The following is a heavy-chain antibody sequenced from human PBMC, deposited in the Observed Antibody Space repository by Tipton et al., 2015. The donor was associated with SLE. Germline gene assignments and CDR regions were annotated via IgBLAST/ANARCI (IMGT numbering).Heavy chain of an antibody. Sequence: TLSLTCIVSGGSIKNHYWSWIRQAPGMGLEWIGYIYYSGGTNYNPSLKRRVTMSVDTSKNQFSLRLTSVIAADTAVYYCARLHGYSYGLNWFDPWGQGTLISESS. J-gene: IGHJ5*02. CDR2: IYYSGGT. V-gene: IGHV4-59*11. CDR1: GGSIKNHY. D-gene: IGHD5-18*01. CDR3: ARLHGYSYGLNWFDP.